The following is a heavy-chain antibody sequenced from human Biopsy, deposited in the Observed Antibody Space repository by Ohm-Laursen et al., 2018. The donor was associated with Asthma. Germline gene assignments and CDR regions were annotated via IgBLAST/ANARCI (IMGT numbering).Heavy chain of an antibody. CDR2: IFFDGSNK. CDR1: GFTFHNYV. J-gene: IGHJ4*02. V-gene: IGHV3-30-3*01. D-gene: IGHD6-6*01. CDR3: ARGKTWGRSYYFDY. Sequence: SLRLSCTASGFTFHNYVMHWVRQAPGKGLKWVAGIFFDGSNKYYADSVKGRFTISRDNSKDTLYLQVNSLRGDDTAVYYCARGKTWGRSYYFDYWGQGTLVTISS.